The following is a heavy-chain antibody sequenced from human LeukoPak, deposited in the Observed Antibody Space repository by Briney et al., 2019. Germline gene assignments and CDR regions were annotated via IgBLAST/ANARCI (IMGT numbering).Heavy chain of an antibody. CDR2: ISSSSSYI. CDR3: ATGFSVVVPAAIPEYFQH. V-gene: IGHV3-21*01. D-gene: IGHD2-2*02. J-gene: IGHJ1*01. CDR1: GFTFSSYS. Sequence: GGSLRLSCAASGFTFSSYSMNWVRQAPWKGLEWVSSISSSSSYIYYADSVKGRFTISRDNAKNSLYLQMNSLRAEDTAVYYCATGFSVVVPAAIPEYFQHWGQGTLVTVSS.